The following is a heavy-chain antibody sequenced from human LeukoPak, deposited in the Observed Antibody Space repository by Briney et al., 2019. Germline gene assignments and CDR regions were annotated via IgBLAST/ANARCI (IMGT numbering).Heavy chain of an antibody. J-gene: IGHJ4*02. CDR1: GFTFSSYS. V-gene: IGHV3-21*01. Sequence: GGSLRLSCAASGFTFSSYSMNWVRQAPGKGLEWVSSISSSSSYIYYADSVKGRFTISRDNAKSSLYLQMNSLRAEDTAVYYCARGRALWFGFDYWGQGTLVTVSS. CDR3: ARGRALWFGFDY. CDR2: ISSSSSYI. D-gene: IGHD3-10*01.